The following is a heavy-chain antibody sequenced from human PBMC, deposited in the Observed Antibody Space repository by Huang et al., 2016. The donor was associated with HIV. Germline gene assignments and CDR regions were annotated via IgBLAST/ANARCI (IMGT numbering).Heavy chain of an antibody. D-gene: IGHD2-15*01. CDR3: ARARICSGGSCYWFDP. J-gene: IGHJ5*02. CDR2: MNPKSGNT. V-gene: IGHV1-8*01. CDR1: GYTFSSYD. Sequence: QVQLVQSGAEVKNPGASVRVSCKASGYTFSSYDINWVRQAPGQGLEWMGWMNPKSGNTGYAQKCQGRVTMTRNTSTSTAYMELSSLRSDDTAVYYCARARICSGGSCYWFDPWGQGTLVTVSS.